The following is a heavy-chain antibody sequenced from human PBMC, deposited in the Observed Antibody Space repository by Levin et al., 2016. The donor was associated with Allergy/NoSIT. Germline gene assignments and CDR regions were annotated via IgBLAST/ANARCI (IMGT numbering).Heavy chain of an antibody. J-gene: IGHJ4*02. Sequence: GESLKISCAASGFTFSSYAMHWVRQAPGKGLEWVAVISYDGSNKYYADSVKGRFTISRDNSKNTLYLQMNSLRAEDTAVYYCAREWIQPPTSFDYWGQGTLVTVSS. CDR1: GFTFSSYA. V-gene: IGHV3-30-3*01. CDR2: ISYDGSNK. D-gene: IGHD5-18*01. CDR3: AREWIQPPTSFDY.